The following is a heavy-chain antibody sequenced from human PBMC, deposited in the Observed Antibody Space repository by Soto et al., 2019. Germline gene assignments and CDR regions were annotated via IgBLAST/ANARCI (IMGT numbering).Heavy chain of an antibody. CDR1: NGSISAYY. V-gene: IGHV4-59*08. J-gene: IGHJ5*02. Sequence: SETLSLTCSVSNGSISAYYWTWIRQPPGKGLEWIGFIYYSGSTSYNPSLKSRVTMSVDTSKNQFSLKLSSVTAADTAVYYCARSIAVAATPNWFDPWGQGTLVTVSS. CDR3: ARSIAVAATPNWFDP. D-gene: IGHD6-19*01. CDR2: IYYSGST.